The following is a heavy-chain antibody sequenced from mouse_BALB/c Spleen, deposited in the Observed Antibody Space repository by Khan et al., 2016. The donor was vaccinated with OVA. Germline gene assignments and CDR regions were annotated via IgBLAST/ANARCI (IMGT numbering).Heavy chain of an antibody. CDR1: GYTFTNYG. CDR3: ARGASYWYFDV. J-gene: IGHJ1*01. V-gene: IGHV9-1*02. Sequence: QIQLVQSGPELKKPGETVKISCKASGYTFTNYGMNWVKQAPGKGLKWMGWINTYTGEPTYTDEFKGRFAFSLETSAITAYLQINNLKNEDMATYFSARGASYWYFDVWGARTTVTVSS. CDR2: INTYTGEP.